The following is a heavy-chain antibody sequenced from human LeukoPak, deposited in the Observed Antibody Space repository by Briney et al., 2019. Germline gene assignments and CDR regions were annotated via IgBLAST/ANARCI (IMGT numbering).Heavy chain of an antibody. CDR2: INPSGGST. V-gene: IGHV1-46*01. J-gene: IGHJ4*02. Sequence: ASVKVSCKASGYTFTSYYMHWVRRAPGQGLEWMGIINPSGGSTSYAQKFQGRVTMTRDTSTSTVYMELSSLRSEDTAVYYCARENSAYYYDSSGYQLDYWGQGTLVTVSS. D-gene: IGHD3-22*01. CDR1: GYTFTSYY. CDR3: ARENSAYYYDSSGYQLDY.